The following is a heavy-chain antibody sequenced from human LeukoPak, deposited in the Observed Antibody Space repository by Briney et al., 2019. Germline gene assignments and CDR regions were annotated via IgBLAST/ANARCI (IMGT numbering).Heavy chain of an antibody. CDR2: IGTSTTIT. J-gene: IGHJ4*02. Sequence: GGSLRLSCAASGFSFRSYALNWVRQAPGKGLEWVSIIGTSTTITFYIDSVKGRFTISRDNAKNTVYLQMDSLRAEDTAVYYCAADSRTTADSYWGQGTLVTVSS. D-gene: IGHD1-1*01. CDR3: AADSRTTADSY. CDR1: GFSFRSYA. V-gene: IGHV3-23*01.